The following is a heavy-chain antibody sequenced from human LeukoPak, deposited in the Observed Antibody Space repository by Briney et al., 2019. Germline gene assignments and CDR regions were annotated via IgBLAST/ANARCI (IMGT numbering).Heavy chain of an antibody. CDR2: ISAYDGNT. V-gene: IGHV1-18*01. CDR3: ASGHHSGWEN. D-gene: IGHD6-19*01. CDR1: GYTFASYG. Sequence: ASVKVSCKASGYTFASYGISWVRQAPGQGLEWMGWISAYDGNTNYAQKLQGRVTMTTDASTSIAYMELRSLKSDDTAVYYCASGHHSGWENWGQGTLVTVSS. J-gene: IGHJ4*02.